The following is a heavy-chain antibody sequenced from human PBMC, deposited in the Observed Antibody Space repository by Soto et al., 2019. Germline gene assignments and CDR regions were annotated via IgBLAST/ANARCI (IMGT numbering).Heavy chain of an antibody. V-gene: IGHV3-15*01. CDR2: IKSKTDGGTT. J-gene: IGHJ3*02. Sequence: PGGSLRLSCAASGFTFSNAWMSWVRQAPGKGLEWVGRIKSKTDGGTTDYAAPVKGRFTISRDDSKNTLYLQMNSLKTEDTAVYYCTTGCYYVLNFDIWGQGTMVTVSS. D-gene: IGHD2-21*01. CDR3: TTGCYYVLNFDI. CDR1: GFTFSNAW.